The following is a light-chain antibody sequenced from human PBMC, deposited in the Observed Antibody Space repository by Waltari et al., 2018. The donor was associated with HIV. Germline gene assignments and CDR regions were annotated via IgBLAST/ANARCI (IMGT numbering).Light chain of an antibody. J-gene: IGKJ2*01. Sequence: DIQMTQSPSSLSASVGDRVTISCQASRDIRNYLNWYQVKPGEAPKRLIYDASNFQTGVPSRFSASGSGTQFNFTIISLQPDDIATYFCQQFDDQPPYTFGQGTKLDIK. V-gene: IGKV1-33*01. CDR2: DAS. CDR3: QQFDDQPPYT. CDR1: RDIRNY.